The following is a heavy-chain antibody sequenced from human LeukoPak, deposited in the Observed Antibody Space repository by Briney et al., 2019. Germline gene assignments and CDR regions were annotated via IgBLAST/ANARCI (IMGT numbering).Heavy chain of an antibody. J-gene: IGHJ5*02. CDR2: INPNSGGT. D-gene: IGHD6-13*01. Sequence: GASVKVSCKASGYTFTSYGISWVRQAPGQGLEWMGWINPNSGGTNYAQKFQGRVTMTRDTSISTAYMELSRLRSDDTAVYYCARDRLSIAAAGTLNWFDPWGQGTLVTVSS. CDR1: GYTFTSYG. V-gene: IGHV1-2*02. CDR3: ARDRLSIAAAGTLNWFDP.